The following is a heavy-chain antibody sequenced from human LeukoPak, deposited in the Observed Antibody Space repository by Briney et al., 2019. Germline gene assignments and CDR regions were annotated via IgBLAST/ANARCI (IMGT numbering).Heavy chain of an antibody. CDR2: IYVTGT. V-gene: IGHV4-59*08. CDR1: GGSIGTYY. J-gene: IGHJ6*03. CDR3: SRHIGGGIEDMDV. D-gene: IGHD3-16*02. Sequence: SETLSLTCTVSGGSIGTYYWSWIRQSPGKGLEWIGYIYVTGTRYNPYLQRRVPISVDRSRNQFFLKMSSVPAADTAVYYCSRHIGGGIEDMDVWGKGTKVIVSS.